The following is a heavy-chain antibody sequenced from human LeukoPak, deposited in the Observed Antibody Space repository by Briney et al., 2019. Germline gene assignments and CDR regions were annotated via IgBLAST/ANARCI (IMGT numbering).Heavy chain of an antibody. J-gene: IGHJ5*02. CDR1: GGSISSGDYY. CDR2: INHSGST. V-gene: IGHV4-39*07. CDR3: ARGYSGGPNGDYVKEFDP. Sequence: SETLSLTCTVSGGSISSGDYYWSWIRQPPGKGLEWIGEINHSGSTNYNPSLKSRVTISVDTSKNQFSLKLSSVTAADTAVYYCARGYSGGPNGDYVKEFDPWGQGTLVTVSS. D-gene: IGHD4-17*01.